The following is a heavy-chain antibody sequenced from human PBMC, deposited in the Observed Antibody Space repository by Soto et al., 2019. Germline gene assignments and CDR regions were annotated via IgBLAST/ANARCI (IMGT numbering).Heavy chain of an antibody. V-gene: IGHV3-49*03. D-gene: IGHD3-3*01. CDR1: GFTFGDYA. CDR2: IRSKAYGGTT. CDR3: TRLHLPAYYDFWSGPRLDYYYYGMDV. J-gene: IGHJ6*02. Sequence: GSLRLSCTASGFTFGDYAMSWFRQAPGKGLEWVGFIRSKAYGGTTEYAASVKGRFTISRDDSKSIAYLQMNSLKTEDTAVYYCTRLHLPAYYDFWSGPRLDYYYYGMDVWGQGTTVTVS.